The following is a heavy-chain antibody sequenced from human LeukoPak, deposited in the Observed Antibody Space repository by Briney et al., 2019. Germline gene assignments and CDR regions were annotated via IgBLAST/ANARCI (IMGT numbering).Heavy chain of an antibody. V-gene: IGHV6-1*01. J-gene: IGHJ6*02. Sequence: SQTLSLTCAISGDSVSSNSAAWNWIRQSPSRGLEWLGRTYYRSKWYNDYAVSVKSRITINPDTPKNQFSLQLNSVTPEDTAVYYCAREGEQLVPYYYYGMDVWGQGTTVTVSS. CDR1: GDSVSSNSAA. D-gene: IGHD6-6*01. CDR3: AREGEQLVPYYYYGMDV. CDR2: TYYRSKWYN.